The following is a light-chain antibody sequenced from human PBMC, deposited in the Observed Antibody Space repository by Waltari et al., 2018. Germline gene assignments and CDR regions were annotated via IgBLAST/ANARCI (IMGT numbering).Light chain of an antibody. V-gene: IGKV3-15*01. J-gene: IGKJ3*01. CDR2: GAS. CDR1: QSVNSN. CDR3: QQYNTWPLT. Sequence: EIVLTQSPTTLSLSPGERATLSCRASQSVNSNLAWYQYKPGQAPRLLIYGASSRTTGFPDRFSGSVSGTDFTLTISSLEPEDFAVYYCQQYNTWPLTFGPGTILDI.